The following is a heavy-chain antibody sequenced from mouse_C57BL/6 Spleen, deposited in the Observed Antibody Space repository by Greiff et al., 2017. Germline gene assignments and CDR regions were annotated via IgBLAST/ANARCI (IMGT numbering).Heavy chain of an antibody. V-gene: IGHV1-72*01. J-gene: IGHJ3*01. CDR2: IEPNSGGT. Sequence: QVQLKQPGAELVKPGASVKLSCKASGYTFTSYWMHWVKQRPGRGLEWIGRIEPNSGGTKYNEKFKSKATLTVDKPSSTAYMQLSSLTSEDSAVYYCARFDFAYWGQGTLVTVSA. CDR3: ARFDFAY. CDR1: GYTFTSYW.